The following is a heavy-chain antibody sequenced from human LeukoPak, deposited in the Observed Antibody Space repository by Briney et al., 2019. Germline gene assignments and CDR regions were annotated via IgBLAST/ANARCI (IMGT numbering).Heavy chain of an antibody. J-gene: IGHJ4*02. CDR3: TKAYCDGGGCYEPNY. CDR1: GFSCRIYN. V-gene: IGHV3-49*02. D-gene: IGHD2-15*01. CDR2: ISSKTYGGTT. Sequence: GGSLRLSCAASGFSCRIYNMNWVRQAPGKGLEWVGFISSKTYGGTTEFAASVKGRFTISRDDSESIAYLQMNSLKTEDTAVYYCTKAYCDGGGCYEPNYWGQGTLVTVSS.